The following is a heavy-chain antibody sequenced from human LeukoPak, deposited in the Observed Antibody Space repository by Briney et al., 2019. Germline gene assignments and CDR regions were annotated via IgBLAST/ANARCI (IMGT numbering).Heavy chain of an antibody. Sequence: SETLSLTCAVSGGSLSSSSYYWGWVRQPPGRGLGWVGSIYYSGSTYYNPSLKSRVTISVDTSKNQSSLKLSSVTAADTAIYYCATGTGHYYYYYCMDVWGKGTTVTVSS. CDR3: ATGTGHYYYYYCMDV. CDR2: IYYSGST. CDR1: GGSLSSSSYY. J-gene: IGHJ6*03. D-gene: IGHD1-1*01. V-gene: IGHV4-39*01.